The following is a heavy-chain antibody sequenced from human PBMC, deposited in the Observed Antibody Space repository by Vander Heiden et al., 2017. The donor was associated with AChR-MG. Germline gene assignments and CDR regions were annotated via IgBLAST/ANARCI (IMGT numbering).Heavy chain of an antibody. J-gene: IGHJ4*02. CDR1: AFTFTRYA. Sequence: VQLLESGGGLVQPAGSLRLSCSACAFTFTRYAMRWLGPAPGKELEWVSANRGSVGNTCDADYVKGRFTICRNNSKNTLNLQMNSLRAKDTAVDYGAKARASVVVTAIHASFDSWGQGTLVTVSS. CDR3: AKARASVVVTAIHASFDS. CDR2: NRGSVGNT. D-gene: IGHD2-21*02. V-gene: IGHV3-23*01.